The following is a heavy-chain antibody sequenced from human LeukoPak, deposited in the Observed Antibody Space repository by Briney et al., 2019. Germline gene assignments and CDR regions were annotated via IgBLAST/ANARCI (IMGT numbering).Heavy chain of an antibody. CDR2: ISYSGST. D-gene: IGHD1-14*01. V-gene: IGHV4-39*01. Sequence: SETLSLTCTLSGGSFSSSGYYWGWIRQPPGKGLEWFGSISYSGSTYYNPSLKSRVTISVDTSKNQFSLKLRSVTAADTALYYCARLARPARTGFDYWGQGTLVTVSS. J-gene: IGHJ4*02. CDR1: GGSFSSSGYY. CDR3: ARLARPARTGFDY.